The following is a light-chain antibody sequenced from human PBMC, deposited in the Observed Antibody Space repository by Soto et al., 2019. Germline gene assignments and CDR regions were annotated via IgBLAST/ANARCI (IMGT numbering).Light chain of an antibody. CDR2: GAS. V-gene: IGKV3-15*01. CDR1: QSVRSN. J-gene: IGKJ1*01. CDR3: QHYNSYSEA. Sequence: EIVFTQSPSTLSVSPGERATLSCRASQSVRSNLAWYQQKPGQGPRLLIFGASTRATNIPARFSGSGSGTEFTLTISSLQSEDFATYYCQHYNSYSEAFGQGTKVDI.